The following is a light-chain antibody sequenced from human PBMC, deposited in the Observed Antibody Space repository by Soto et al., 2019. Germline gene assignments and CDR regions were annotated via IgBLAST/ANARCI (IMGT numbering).Light chain of an antibody. J-gene: IGLJ1*01. CDR1: SSDIGGSNY. CDR3: SSYTSSNTLFV. V-gene: IGLV2-14*01. CDR2: EVS. Sequence: QSVLTQPASVSGSPGQSITISCTGTSSDIGGSNYVSWYQQHPGKAPKLMIYEVSNRPSGVSNRFSASKSGNTASLTISGLQAVDEADYYCSSYTSSNTLFVFGTGTKLTVL.